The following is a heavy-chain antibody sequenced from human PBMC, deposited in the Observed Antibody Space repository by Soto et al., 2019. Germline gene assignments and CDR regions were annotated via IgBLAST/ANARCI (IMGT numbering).Heavy chain of an antibody. CDR3: AIGRTGSNGYYWA. Sequence: QVQLVQSGAEVKKPGSSVKVSCKPSGNTLNTDTITWLRQAPGQGLEWMGRIIPVIGVGTYAQKFQDRVTNTADKSTTTVYMEVTSLTSEDTATYYCAIGRTGSNGYYWAWGQGTQVTVS. J-gene: IGHJ5*02. D-gene: IGHD3-22*01. V-gene: IGHV1-69*02. CDR2: IIPVIGVG. CDR1: GNTLNTDT.